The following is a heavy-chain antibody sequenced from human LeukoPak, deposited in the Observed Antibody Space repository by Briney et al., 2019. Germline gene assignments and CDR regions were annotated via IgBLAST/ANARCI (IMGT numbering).Heavy chain of an antibody. CDR1: GFTFSSYG. CDR2: ISYDGSNK. D-gene: IGHD3-10*01. J-gene: IGHJ3*02. CDR3: AKTRITMALDAFDI. Sequence: AGGSLRLSCAASGFTFSSYGMHWVRQAPGKGLEWVAVISYDGSNKYYADSVKGRFTISRDNSNNTLYLQMNSLRAEDTAVYYCAKTRITMALDAFDIWGQGTMVTVSS. V-gene: IGHV3-30*18.